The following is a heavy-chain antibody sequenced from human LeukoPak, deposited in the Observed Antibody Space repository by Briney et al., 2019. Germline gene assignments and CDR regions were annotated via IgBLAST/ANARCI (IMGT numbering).Heavy chain of an antibody. CDR2: IKSKSDGGTT. Sequence: GGSHSPSCAASGSTFSNVWMSSARQAPGKGLEWVGRIKSKSDGGTTDYAAPVKDRFTISRDDSKNTLYMQMNSLKTEDTAVYYCSTDRRWQRTEVFWGQRTLVTVSS. CDR3: STDRRWQRTEVF. V-gene: IGHV3-15*01. J-gene: IGHJ4*02. CDR1: GSTFSNVW. D-gene: IGHD4-23*01.